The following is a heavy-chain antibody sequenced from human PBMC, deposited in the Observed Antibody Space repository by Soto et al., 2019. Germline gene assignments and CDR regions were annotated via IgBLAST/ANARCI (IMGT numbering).Heavy chain of an antibody. J-gene: IGHJ4*02. D-gene: IGHD3-9*01. CDR2: ISAYNGNT. CDR3: ARDRTFYDILTGPPDVETKNFDY. Sequence: GASVKVSCKASGYTFTSYGISWVRQAPGQGLEWMGWISAYNGNTNYAQKLQGRVTMTTDTSTSTAYMELRSLRSDDTAVYYCARDRTFYDILTGPPDVETKNFDYWGQGNLVTVS. CDR1: GYTFTSYG. V-gene: IGHV1-18*01.